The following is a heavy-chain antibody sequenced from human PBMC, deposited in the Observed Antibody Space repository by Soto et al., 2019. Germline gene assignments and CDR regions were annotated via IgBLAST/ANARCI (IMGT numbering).Heavy chain of an antibody. CDR2: INHSGST. V-gene: IGHV4-34*01. CDR3: ARGGGGGYSYGYLY. CDR1: GGSFSGYY. J-gene: IGHJ4*02. D-gene: IGHD5-18*01. Sequence: SSETLSLTCAVYGGSFSGYYWSWIRQPPGKGLEWIGEINHSGSTNYNPSLKSRVTISVDTSKNQFSLKLSSVAAADTAVYYCARGGGGGYSYGYLYWGQGTLVTVSS.